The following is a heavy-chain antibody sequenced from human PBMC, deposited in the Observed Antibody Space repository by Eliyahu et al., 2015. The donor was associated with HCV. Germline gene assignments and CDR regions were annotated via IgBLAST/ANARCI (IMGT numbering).Heavy chain of an antibody. J-gene: IGHJ4*02. CDR2: ISYDGSKT. D-gene: IGHD3-10*01. CDR3: AKSAVLLWFGEGRNYFDY. V-gene: IGHV3-30*18. Sequence: QVQLVESGGGXVQPGRSLSLSCXASXXPFNXYGMHWVRXAPGKGLEWVAVISYDGSKTHYTDSVTGRFTISRDNSKNTLYLQMNRLKPDDTAMYYCAKSAVLLWFGEGRNYFDYWGLGTLVTASS. CDR1: XXPFNXYG.